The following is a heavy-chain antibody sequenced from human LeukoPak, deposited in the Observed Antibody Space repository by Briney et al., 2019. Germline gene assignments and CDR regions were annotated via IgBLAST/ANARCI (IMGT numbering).Heavy chain of an antibody. CDR1: GGSFSNYY. CDR2: IHPYGFT. J-gene: IGHJ5*02. CDR3: SRGSDESKTGDT. D-gene: IGHD3-9*01. Sequence: PSETLSPTCAWYGGSFSNYYWSWIRQPPRKGLGWIGEIHPYGFTNFNPSLKSRVSISVDTSKNQFSLKLTSVTAADTAVYYCSRGSDESKTGDTWGQGSLVTVSS. V-gene: IGHV4-34*01.